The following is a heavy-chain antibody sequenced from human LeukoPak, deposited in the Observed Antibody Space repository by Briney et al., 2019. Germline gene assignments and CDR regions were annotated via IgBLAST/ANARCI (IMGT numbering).Heavy chain of an antibody. Sequence: GGSLRLSCAASGFTFSSSWMSWVRQAPGKGLEWVANINQDGSDKHYVDSVKGRFTIYRDNAKNSLYLHMNSLRAEDTAVYYCARAPLAWGQGTTVTVSS. CDR1: GFTFSSSW. CDR2: INQDGSDK. CDR3: ARAPLA. J-gene: IGHJ6*02. V-gene: IGHV3-7*05.